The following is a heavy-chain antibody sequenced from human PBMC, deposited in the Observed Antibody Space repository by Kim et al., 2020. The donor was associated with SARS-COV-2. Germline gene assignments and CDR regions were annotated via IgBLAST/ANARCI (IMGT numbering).Heavy chain of an antibody. D-gene: IGHD3-10*01. Sequence: GGSLRLSCAASGFTFSSYAMSWVRQAPGKGLEWVSAISGSGGSTYYADSVKGRFTISRDNSKNTLYLQMNSLRAEDTAVYYCAKGGLWFTILGMDVWGQGTTVTVSS. CDR3: AKGGLWFTILGMDV. J-gene: IGHJ6*02. V-gene: IGHV3-23*01. CDR1: GFTFSSYA. CDR2: ISGSGGST.